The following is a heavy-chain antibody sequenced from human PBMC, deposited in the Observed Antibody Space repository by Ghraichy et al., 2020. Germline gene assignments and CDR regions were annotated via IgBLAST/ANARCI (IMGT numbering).Heavy chain of an antibody. CDR1: GIIFSNYA. J-gene: IGHJ4*02. Sequence: GESLNISCAASGIIFSNYAMSWVRQAPGKGLEWVSSISGSGETTYYADSVEGRFTISRDNSKNTLYLQIDGLRVEDTAIYYCAKDRSTFTYWGQGSLVTVSS. CDR3: AKDRSTFTY. CDR2: ISGSGETT. V-gene: IGHV3-23*01.